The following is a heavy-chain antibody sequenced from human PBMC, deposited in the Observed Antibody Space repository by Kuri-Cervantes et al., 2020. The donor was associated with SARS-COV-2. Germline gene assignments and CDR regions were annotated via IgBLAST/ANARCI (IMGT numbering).Heavy chain of an antibody. CDR1: GFTFDDYS. D-gene: IGHD3-22*01. J-gene: IGHJ6*03. CDR2: INWNGGST. CDR3: ATYDSSCSDYYYYMDV. Sequence: GGSLRLSCAASGFTFDDYSMSWVRQAPGKGLEWVSGINWNGGSTGYADSVKGRFTISRNNAKNSLYLQMNSLRAEDTASYHCATYDSSCSDYYYYMDVWGKGTTVTVSS. V-gene: IGHV3-20*01.